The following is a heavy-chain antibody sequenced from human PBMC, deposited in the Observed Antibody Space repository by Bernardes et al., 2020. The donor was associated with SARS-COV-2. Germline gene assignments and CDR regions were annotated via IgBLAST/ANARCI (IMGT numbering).Heavy chain of an antibody. CDR1: GYTFTGYY. J-gene: IGHJ4*01. CDR2: INPNIGGT. CDR3: ARAKHHVWGSYRRTPFDY. V-gene: IGHV1-2*04. D-gene: IGHD3-16*02. Sequence: ASVKVSCKASGYTFTGYYMHWVRQAPGQGLEWMGWINPNIGGTNYAQKFQGWVTMTRDTSISTAYMELSRLRSDDTAVYYCARAKHHVWGSYRRTPFDYWGQGTLVTVSS.